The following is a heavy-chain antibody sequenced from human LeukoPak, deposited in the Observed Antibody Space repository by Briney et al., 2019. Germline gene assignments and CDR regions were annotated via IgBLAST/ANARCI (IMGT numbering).Heavy chain of an antibody. CDR3: ARVQRGIAVALDY. J-gene: IGHJ4*02. D-gene: IGHD6-19*01. Sequence: GGSLGLSCAASGFDFNNYNMNWVRQAPGKGLEWVSYISTTGSSIYYADSVKGRFTISRDNVKNLLYLQMNSLRAEDTAVYYCARVQRGIAVALDYWGQGTLATVSS. V-gene: IGHV3-48*04. CDR2: ISTTGSSI. CDR1: GFDFNNYN.